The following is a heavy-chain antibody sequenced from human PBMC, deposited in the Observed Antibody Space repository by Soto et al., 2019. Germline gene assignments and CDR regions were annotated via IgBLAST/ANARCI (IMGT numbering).Heavy chain of an antibody. D-gene: IGHD4-17*01. Sequence: EVQLVESGGGLVKPGGSLRLSCTASGFTFRSYSMTWVRQAPGKGLECVSSISSSTSYIFYADSVRGRFTISRDNSKNALYLQMNSLRAEDTALYYCARVTTGAYSWGMDVWGQGTAVTVSS. CDR2: ISSSTSYI. CDR1: GFTFRSYS. CDR3: ARVTTGAYSWGMDV. V-gene: IGHV3-21*01. J-gene: IGHJ6*02.